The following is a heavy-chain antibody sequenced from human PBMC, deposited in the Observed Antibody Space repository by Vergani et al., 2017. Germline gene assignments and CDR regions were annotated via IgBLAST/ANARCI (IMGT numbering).Heavy chain of an antibody. V-gene: IGHV3-15*01. D-gene: IGHD3-10*01. CDR1: GFTFSNAW. CDR2: IKSKTDGGTT. CDR3: TTEITMVRGVNYYYYGMDV. Sequence: EVQLVESGGGLVKPGGSLRLSCAASGFTFSNAWMSWVRQAPGKGLEWVGRIKSKTDGGTTDYAAPVKGRFTISRDDSKNTLYLQINSLKTEDTAVYYCTTEITMVRGVNYYYYGMDVWGQGTTVTVSS. J-gene: IGHJ6*02.